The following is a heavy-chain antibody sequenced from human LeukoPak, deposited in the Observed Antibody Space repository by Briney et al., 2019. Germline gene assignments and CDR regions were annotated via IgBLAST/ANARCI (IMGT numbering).Heavy chain of an antibody. J-gene: IGHJ4*02. CDR2: INSDGSST. Sequence: GGSLRLSCAASGFTFSSYWMHWVRQAPGKGLVWVSRINSDGSSTSYADSVKGRFTISRDNAKNTLYLQMNSLRAEDTAVYYCAGGLYSSSYNDYWGQGTLVTVSS. CDR1: GFTFSSYW. CDR3: AGGLYSSSYNDY. D-gene: IGHD6-6*01. V-gene: IGHV3-74*01.